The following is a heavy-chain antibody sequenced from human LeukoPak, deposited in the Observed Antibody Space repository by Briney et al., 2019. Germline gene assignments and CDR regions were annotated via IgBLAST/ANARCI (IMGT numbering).Heavy chain of an antibody. V-gene: IGHV3-30-3*01. Sequence: PGGSLRLSCAASGFTFRNYVIHWVRQAPGKGLEWVAVTSSDLNVKLYADSVKGRFTISRDSSRSTLYLQMNSLRPEDTAIYYCAREGYYGSGSPPSLYFDHWGQGTLVTVSS. CDR2: TSSDLNVK. CDR3: AREGYYGSGSPPSLYFDH. D-gene: IGHD3-10*01. CDR1: GFTFRNYV. J-gene: IGHJ4*02.